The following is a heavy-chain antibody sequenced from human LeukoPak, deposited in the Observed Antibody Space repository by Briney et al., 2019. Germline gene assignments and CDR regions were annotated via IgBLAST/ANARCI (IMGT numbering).Heavy chain of an antibody. CDR2: ISYDGSNK. CDR3: ARDRVLEWLFWFDP. D-gene: IGHD3-3*01. J-gene: IGHJ5*02. Sequence: GRSLRLSCAASGFTFSSYAMHWVRQAPGKGLEWVAVISYDGSNKYYADSVKGRFTISRGNSKNTLYLQMNSLRAEDTAVYYCARDRVLEWLFWFDPWGQGTLVTVSS. V-gene: IGHV3-30-3*01. CDR1: GFTFSSYA.